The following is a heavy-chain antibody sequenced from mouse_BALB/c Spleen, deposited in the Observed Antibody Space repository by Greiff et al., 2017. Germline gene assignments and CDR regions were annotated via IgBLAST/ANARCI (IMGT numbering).Heavy chain of an antibody. CDR1: GYSFTSYW. CDR2: INPSTGYT. CDR3: ARKEFYAMDY. V-gene: IGHV1-7*01. J-gene: IGHJ4*01. Sequence: QVQLQQSGAELAKPGASVKMSCKASGYSFTSYWMHWVKQRPGQGLEWIGYINPSTGYTEYNQKFKDQATLTADKSSSTAYMQLSSLTSEDSAVYYCARKEFYAMDYWGQGTSVTVSS.